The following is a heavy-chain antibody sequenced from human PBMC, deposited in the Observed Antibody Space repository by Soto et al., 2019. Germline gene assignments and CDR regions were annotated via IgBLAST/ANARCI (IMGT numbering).Heavy chain of an antibody. Sequence: QLQLQESGPGLVKPSETLSLTCTVSGGSISSSSYYWGWIRQPPGKGLEWIESISYSGSTYFNPSVKSRVTISLDRSKNQFSLKLSSVTAADTAVYYCARRPNIRGLDASDIWGQGTMVTVSS. CDR2: ISYSGST. D-gene: IGHD6-25*01. CDR1: GGSISSSSYY. J-gene: IGHJ3*02. CDR3: ARRPNIRGLDASDI. V-gene: IGHV4-39*01.